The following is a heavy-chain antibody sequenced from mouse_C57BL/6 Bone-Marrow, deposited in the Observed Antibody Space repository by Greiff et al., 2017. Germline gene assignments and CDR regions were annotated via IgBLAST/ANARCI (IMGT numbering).Heavy chain of an antibody. CDR2: IDPSDSYT. D-gene: IGHD2-5*01. CDR1: GYTFTSYW. V-gene: IGHV1-69*01. J-gene: IGHJ4*01. CDR3: AREALYSNYAMDY. Sequence: VQLKQSGAELVMPGASVKLSCKASGYTFTSYWMHWVKQRPGQGLEWIGEIDPSDSYTNYNQKFKGKSTLTVDKSSSTAYMQLSSLTSEDSAVYYCAREALYSNYAMDYWGQGTSVTVSS.